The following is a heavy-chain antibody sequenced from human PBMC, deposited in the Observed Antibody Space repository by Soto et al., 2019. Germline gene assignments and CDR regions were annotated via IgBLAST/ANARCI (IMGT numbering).Heavy chain of an antibody. J-gene: IGHJ4*02. D-gene: IGHD3-10*01. CDR2: IAGNGGIL. Sequence: QTGGSLRLSCVAPGFTFSNYVMSWVRQAPGKGLGCVAAIAGNGGILYYTDSVKGRFSISRDNSKNTLHLQMNSLRAEDTAVYYCARRRFFSFDSWGQGILVTVSS. CDR1: GFTFSNYV. V-gene: IGHV3-23*01. CDR3: ARRRFFSFDS.